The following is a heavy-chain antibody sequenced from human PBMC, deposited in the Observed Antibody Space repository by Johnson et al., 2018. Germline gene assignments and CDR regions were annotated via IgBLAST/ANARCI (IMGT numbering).Heavy chain of an antibody. CDR3: AKAPGGGLGEGAEYFQH. CDR2: ISWNSGSI. D-gene: IGHD3-16*01. CDR1: GFTFDDYA. J-gene: IGHJ1*01. Sequence: VQLVQSGGGLVQPGRSLRLSCAASGFTFDDYAMHWVRQAPVKGLEWVSGISWNSGSIGYADSVKGRFTISRDNAKNSLYLQMNSLGAEDTAVEYCAKAPGGGLGEGAEYFQHWGQGTLVTVSA. V-gene: IGHV3-9*01.